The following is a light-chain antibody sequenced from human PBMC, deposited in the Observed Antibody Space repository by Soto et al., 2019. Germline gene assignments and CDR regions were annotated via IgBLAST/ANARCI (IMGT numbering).Light chain of an antibody. CDR1: NSDVGSYNR. CDR2: DVN. J-gene: IGLJ1*01. V-gene: IGLV2-14*01. CDR3: NSYTTSETYV. Sequence: QSVLTQPASVSGSPGQSITISCTGTNSDVGSYNRVSWYQHPPGTAPKLIIYDVNNRPSGVSYRFSGSKSGNTASLTISGLQAEDEADYYCNSYTTSETYVFGTGTKVTVL.